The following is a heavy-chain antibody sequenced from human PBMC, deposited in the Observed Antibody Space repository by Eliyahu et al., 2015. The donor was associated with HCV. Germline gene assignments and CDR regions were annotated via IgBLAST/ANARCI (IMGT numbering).Heavy chain of an antibody. V-gene: IGHV3-21*01. D-gene: IGHD2-2*01. J-gene: IGHJ4*02. CDR1: GLSFSTYS. CDR3: ASDCSSTSCYGY. CDR2: ISSSGRHT. Sequence: EVQLAESGGGMVKPGGSLRLACEASGLSFSTYSMNWVRQAPGKGLEWVSSISSSGRHTYYADSVKGRFTISRDNAKNSLYLQMDSLRAEDTAVYYCASDCSSTSCYGYWGQGTLLTVSP.